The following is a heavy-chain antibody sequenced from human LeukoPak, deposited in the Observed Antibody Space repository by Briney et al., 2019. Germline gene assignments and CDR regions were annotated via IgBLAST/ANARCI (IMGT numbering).Heavy chain of an antibody. D-gene: IGHD3-22*01. CDR2: INPDSGGT. CDR1: GYTFTGYY. J-gene: IGHJ4*02. CDR3: ARDTYYDTSGPVDY. Sequence: ASVKVSCKASGYTFTGYYMHWVRQAPGQGLEWMGWINPDSGGTNYAQRFQGRVTMTRDTSISTAYMELGRLRSDDTAVYYCARDTYYDTSGPVDYWGQGTLVTVSS. V-gene: IGHV1-2*02.